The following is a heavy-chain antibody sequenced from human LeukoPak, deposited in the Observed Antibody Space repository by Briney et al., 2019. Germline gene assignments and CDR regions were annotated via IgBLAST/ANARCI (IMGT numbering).Heavy chain of an antibody. CDR3: ARSDDLGYYYDSSGKVGSVKLGSDFDY. D-gene: IGHD3-22*01. V-gene: IGHV3-21*01. Sequence: PGRSLRLSCAASGFTFSSYSMNWVRQAPGKGLEWVSSISSSSSYIYYADSVKGRFTISRDNAKNSLYLQMNSLRAEDTAVYYCARSDDLGYYYDSSGKVGSVKLGSDFDYWGQGTLVTVSS. CDR2: ISSSSSYI. J-gene: IGHJ4*02. CDR1: GFTFSSYS.